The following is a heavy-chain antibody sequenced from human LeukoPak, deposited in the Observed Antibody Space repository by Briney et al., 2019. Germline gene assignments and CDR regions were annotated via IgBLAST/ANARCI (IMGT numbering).Heavy chain of an antibody. D-gene: IGHD6-19*01. CDR3: VFTEKWLAFDF. V-gene: IGHV4-59*02. CDR1: GGSVSSYY. CDR2: IYGSGTT. Sequence: PSETLPLTCSVSGGSVSSYYWSWIRQSPEKGLEWIGNIYGSGTTNYNPSLGGRVAISVDTSRNQFSLRLNSVTTADTAIYYCVFTEKWLAFDFWGRGTLVTVSS. J-gene: IGHJ4*02.